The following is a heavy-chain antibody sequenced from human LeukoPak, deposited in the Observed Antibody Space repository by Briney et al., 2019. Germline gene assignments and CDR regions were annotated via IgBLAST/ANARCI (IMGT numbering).Heavy chain of an antibody. V-gene: IGHV4-4*07. J-gene: IGHJ6*02. Sequence: SETLSLTCTVSGGSISSYSWSWIRQPAGKGLEWIGRIYTSGSTDYNPSLKSRVTMSLDTSKNQFFLRLTSVTAADTAVYYCARVPSGDFGMDVWGQGTTVTVSS. D-gene: IGHD3-10*01. CDR1: GGSISSYS. CDR2: IYTSGST. CDR3: ARVPSGDFGMDV.